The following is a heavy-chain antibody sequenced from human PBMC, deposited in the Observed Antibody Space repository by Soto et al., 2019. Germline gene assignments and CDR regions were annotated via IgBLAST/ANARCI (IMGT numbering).Heavy chain of an antibody. Sequence: VKVSCKASGGTFSSYAISWVRQAPGQGLEWMGGIIPIFGTANYAQKFQGRVTITADESTSTAYMELSSLRSEDTAVYYCATEGYSSSWYQGYNWFDPWGQGTLVTVSS. J-gene: IGHJ5*02. CDR2: IIPIFGTA. CDR3: ATEGYSSSWYQGYNWFDP. V-gene: IGHV1-69*13. D-gene: IGHD6-13*01. CDR1: GGTFSSYA.